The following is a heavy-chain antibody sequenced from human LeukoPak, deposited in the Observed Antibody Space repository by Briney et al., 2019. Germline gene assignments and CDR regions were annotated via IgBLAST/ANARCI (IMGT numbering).Heavy chain of an antibody. Sequence: GGSLRLSCAASGFTFSSYAMSWVRQAPGKGLDGVSAISGSGGSTYYADSVKGRFTISRDNSKNTLYLQMNSLRTEDTAVYYCARGLYYYDTSGYLYYWGQGTLVTVSS. J-gene: IGHJ4*02. CDR1: GFTFSSYA. CDR3: ARGLYYYDTSGYLYY. D-gene: IGHD3-22*01. V-gene: IGHV3-23*01. CDR2: ISGSGGST.